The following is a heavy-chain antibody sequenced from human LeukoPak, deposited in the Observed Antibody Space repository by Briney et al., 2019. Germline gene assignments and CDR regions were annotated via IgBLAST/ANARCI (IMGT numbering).Heavy chain of an antibody. CDR1: GGSFTGYY. CDR3: ARPKVGATRGFDY. CDR2: INHSGST. V-gene: IGHV4-34*01. D-gene: IGHD1-26*01. J-gene: IGHJ4*02. Sequence: SEALSLTCAIYGGSFTGYYWMWIRQPPGRGLEWIGEINHSGSTNYNPSLKSRVTISVDTSKNQFSLTLTSLTAADTAVYYCARPKVGATRGFDYWGQGTLVTVSS.